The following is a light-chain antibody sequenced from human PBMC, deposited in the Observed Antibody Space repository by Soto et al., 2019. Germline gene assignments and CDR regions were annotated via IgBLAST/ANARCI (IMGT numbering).Light chain of an antibody. V-gene: IGKV3-11*01. Sequence: EVVLTQSPVTLSLSPGERATLSCRASQSFRGLLAWYQQKPGQAPRLLIYDAYNRATGMPPRFSGSGSGTDFTLTISSLEPEDSAVYYCQQRHMWPITFAQGTRLEIK. J-gene: IGKJ5*01. CDR1: QSFRGL. CDR2: DAY. CDR3: QQRHMWPIT.